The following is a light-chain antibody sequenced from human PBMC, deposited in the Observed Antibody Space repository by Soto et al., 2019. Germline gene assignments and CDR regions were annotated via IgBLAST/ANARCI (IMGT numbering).Light chain of an antibody. CDR1: SSDVGGFNY. J-gene: IGLJ1*01. V-gene: IGLV2-14*03. Sequence: QSALTQPASVSGSPGQSITISCTGTSSDVGGFNYVSWYQQHPGKAPTLMIYDVTNRPSGVSYRFSGSKSGNMASLPISGLQAEDEADYYCNSYTSSSTYVFGTGTKVTVL. CDR3: NSYTSSSTYV. CDR2: DVT.